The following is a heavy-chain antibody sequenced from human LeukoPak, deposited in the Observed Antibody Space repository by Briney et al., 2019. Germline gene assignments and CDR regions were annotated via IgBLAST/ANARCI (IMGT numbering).Heavy chain of an antibody. Sequence: SETLSLTCTVPGGSISSSDYYWGWIGQPPGKGLEWIGSIYYSGSTNYNPSLKSRVTISVDTSKNQFSLNLSSVTTADTAVYYCARGGGSFDCWGQGTLVTVSS. V-gene: IGHV4-39*07. CDR3: ARGGGSFDC. D-gene: IGHD3-10*01. J-gene: IGHJ4*02. CDR2: IYYSGST. CDR1: GGSISSSDYY.